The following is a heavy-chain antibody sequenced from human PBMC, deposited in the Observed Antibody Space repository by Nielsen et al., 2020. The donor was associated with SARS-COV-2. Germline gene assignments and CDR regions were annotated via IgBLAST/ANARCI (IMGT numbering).Heavy chain of an antibody. CDR1: VYTFTSYS. J-gene: IGHJ4*02. CDR2: INAGNGNT. Sequence: ASVKVSCKASVYTFTSYSMHWVRQAPGQRLEWMGWINAGNGNTKYSQKFQGRVTITRDTSASTAYMELSSLRSEDTAVYYCAKDPGATGYSREDYWGQGTLVTVSS. V-gene: IGHV1-3*01. D-gene: IGHD6-13*01. CDR3: AKDPGATGYSREDY.